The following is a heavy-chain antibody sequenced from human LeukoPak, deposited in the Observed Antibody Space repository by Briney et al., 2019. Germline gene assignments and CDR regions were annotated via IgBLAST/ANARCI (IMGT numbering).Heavy chain of an antibody. J-gene: IGHJ4*02. D-gene: IGHD2-8*01. V-gene: IGHV4-39*07. CDR2: IYYSGST. CDR3: ARSLPRTCFDY. Sequence: KPSETLSLTCTVSGGSISSSSYYWGWIRQPPGKGLEWIGSIYYSGSTYYNPSLKSRVTISVDTSKNQFSLKLSSVTAADTAVYYCARSLPRTCFDYWGQGTLVTVSS. CDR1: GGSISSSSYY.